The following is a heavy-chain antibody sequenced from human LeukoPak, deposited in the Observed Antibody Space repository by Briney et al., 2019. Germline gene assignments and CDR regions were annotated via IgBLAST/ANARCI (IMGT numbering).Heavy chain of an antibody. J-gene: IGHJ4*02. D-gene: IGHD6-19*01. Sequence: SGTLSLSCATSGFTFSSDYFHWFLQAPPREREWVVGSIYHSGSTYYNPSLKSRVTISLDTSENQFSLKLSSVTAADTAVYYCARDLYSSGWGYFDYWGQGTLVTVSS. CDR3: ARDLYSSGWGYFDY. V-gene: IGHV4-38-2*02. CDR2: IYHSGST. CDR1: GFTFSSDYF.